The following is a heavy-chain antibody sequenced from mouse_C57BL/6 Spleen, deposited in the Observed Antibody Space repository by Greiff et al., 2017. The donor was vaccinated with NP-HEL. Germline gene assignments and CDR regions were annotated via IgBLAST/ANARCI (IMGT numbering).Heavy chain of an antibody. CDR3: ARYDGYYLYYAMDY. D-gene: IGHD2-3*01. V-gene: IGHV1-59*01. CDR1: GYTFTSYW. Sequence: VKLQQPGAELVRPGTSVKLSCKASGYTFTSYWMHWVKQRPGQGLEWIGVIDPSDSYTNYNQKFKGKATLTVDTSSSTAYMQLSSLTSEDSAVYYCARYDGYYLYYAMDYWGQGTSVTVSS. CDR2: IDPSDSYT. J-gene: IGHJ4*01.